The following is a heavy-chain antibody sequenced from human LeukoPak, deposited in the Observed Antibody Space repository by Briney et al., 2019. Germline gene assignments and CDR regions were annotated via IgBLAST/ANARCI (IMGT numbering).Heavy chain of an antibody. CDR3: ARDRVVVVPAAIDYCYGMDV. D-gene: IGHD2-2*01. CDR2: IIPILGIA. CDR1: GGTFSSYT. V-gene: IGHV1-69*04. J-gene: IGHJ6*02. Sequence: SVKVSCKASGGTFSSYTISWVRQAPGQGLEWMGRIIPILGIANYAQKFQGRVTITADKSTSTAYMELSSLRSEDTAVYYCARDRVVVVPAAIDYCYGMDVWGQGTTVTVSS.